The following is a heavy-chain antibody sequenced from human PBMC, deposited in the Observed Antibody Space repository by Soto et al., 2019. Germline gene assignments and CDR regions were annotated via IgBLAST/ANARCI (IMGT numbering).Heavy chain of an antibody. V-gene: IGHV4-30-4*01. D-gene: IGHD3-22*01. CDR2: IYYSAST. CDR1: GFSIISPDHH. J-gene: IGHJ4*02. CDR3: ARVGKYDSSGYDMEY. Sequence: PSETLSLTCTFSGFSIISPDHHFTCIRQSPGKGLEWIGAIYYSASTYYNPSLVSRLRISVDTSKNQFSLRLTSVTAADTAVYYCARVGKYDSSGYDMEYWGKGTLVNVSS.